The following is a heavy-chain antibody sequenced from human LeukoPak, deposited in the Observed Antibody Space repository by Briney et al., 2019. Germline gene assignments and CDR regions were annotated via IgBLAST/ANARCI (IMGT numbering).Heavy chain of an antibody. Sequence: GGSLRLSCAASGFTFSSYSMNWVRQAPGKGLEWVSSISSSSSYIYYADSVKGRFTISRDNAKNSLYLQMNSLRAEDTAVYYCAREAVTMYALDIWGQGTMVTVSS. D-gene: IGHD4-17*01. J-gene: IGHJ3*02. V-gene: IGHV3-21*01. CDR2: ISSSSSYI. CDR3: AREAVTMYALDI. CDR1: GFTFSSYS.